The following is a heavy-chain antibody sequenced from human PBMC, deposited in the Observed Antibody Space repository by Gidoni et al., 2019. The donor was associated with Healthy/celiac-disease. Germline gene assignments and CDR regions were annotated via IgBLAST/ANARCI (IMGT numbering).Heavy chain of an antibody. J-gene: IGHJ3*02. CDR2: ISSSGSTI. D-gene: IGHD2-21*02. CDR1: GFPFSSYE. Sequence: EVQLVESGGGLVQPGGSLRLSCAASGFPFSSYEMNWVRQAPGKGLEWVSYISSSGSTIYYADSVKGRFTISRDNAKNSLYLQMNSLRAEDTAVYYCARGGVVVTGAFDIWGQGTMVTVSS. CDR3: ARGGVVVTGAFDI. V-gene: IGHV3-48*03.